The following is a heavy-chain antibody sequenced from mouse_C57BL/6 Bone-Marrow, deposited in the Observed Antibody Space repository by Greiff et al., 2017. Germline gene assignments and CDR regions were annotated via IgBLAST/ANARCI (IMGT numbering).Heavy chain of an antibody. CDR1: GYAFTNYL. CDR3: ARSGDYCGSSHWYFDV. D-gene: IGHD1-1*01. V-gene: IGHV1-54*01. Sequence: VQLQQSGAELVRPGTSVKVSCKASGYAFTNYLIEWVKQRPGQGLEWIGVINPGSGGTNYNEKFKGKATLTADKSSSTAYMQLSSLTSEDSAVYICARSGDYCGSSHWYFDVWGTGTTVTVSS. J-gene: IGHJ1*03. CDR2: INPGSGGT.